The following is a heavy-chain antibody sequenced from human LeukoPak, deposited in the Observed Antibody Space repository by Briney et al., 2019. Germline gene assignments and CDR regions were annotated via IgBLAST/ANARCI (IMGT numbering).Heavy chain of an antibody. CDR3: ARAYDILILGWFDP. CDR1: GYTFTGYY. V-gene: IGHV1-2*02. CDR2: INPNSGGT. J-gene: IGHJ5*02. D-gene: IGHD3-9*01. Sequence: GASVKVSCKASGYTFTGYYMHWVRQAPGQGLEWMGWINPNSGGTNYAQKFQGRVTMTRDTSISTAYMELSRLRSDDTAVYYCARAYDILILGWFDPWGQGTLVTVSS.